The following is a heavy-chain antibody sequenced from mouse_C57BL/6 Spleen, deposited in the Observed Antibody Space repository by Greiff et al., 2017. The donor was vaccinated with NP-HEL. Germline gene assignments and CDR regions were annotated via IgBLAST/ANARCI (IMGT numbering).Heavy chain of an antibody. J-gene: IGHJ2*01. V-gene: IGHV1-82*01. CDR3: ARDYGNLY. Sequence: QVQLQQSGPELVKPGASVKISCKASGYAFSSSWMNWVKQRPGKGLEWIGRIYPGDGDTNYNGKFKGKATLTADKSSSPAYMQLRILTSEDSAVYFCARDYGNLYWGQGTTLTVSS. CDR1: GYAFSSSW. CDR2: IYPGDGDT. D-gene: IGHD2-1*01.